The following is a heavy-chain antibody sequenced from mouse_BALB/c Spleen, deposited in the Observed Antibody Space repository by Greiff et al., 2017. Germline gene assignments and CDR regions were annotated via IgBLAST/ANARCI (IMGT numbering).Heavy chain of an antibody. Sequence: QVQLQQPGAELVKPGASVKLSCKASGYTFTSYWMHWVKQRPGQGLEWIGEINPSNGRTNYNEKFKSKATLTVDKSSSTAYMQLSSLTSEDSAVYYCAREITTYFDYWGQGTTLTVSS. D-gene: IGHD2-4*01. V-gene: IGHV1S81*02. CDR1: GYTFTSYW. CDR3: AREITTYFDY. J-gene: IGHJ2*01. CDR2: INPSNGRT.